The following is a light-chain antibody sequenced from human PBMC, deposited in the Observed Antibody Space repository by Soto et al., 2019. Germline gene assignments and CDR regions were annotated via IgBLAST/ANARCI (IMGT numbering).Light chain of an antibody. Sequence: SGLTQPASVSGSPGQSITISCTGTSSDVGSYNLVSWYQHHPVKPPELMIYEGSKRPSGVSSRFSGSKSGNTASLTISGLQAEDEADYYCCSSAGNTNVFGTGTKVTVL. CDR1: SSDVGSYNL. CDR3: CSSAGNTNV. CDR2: EGS. V-gene: IGLV2-23*01. J-gene: IGLJ1*01.